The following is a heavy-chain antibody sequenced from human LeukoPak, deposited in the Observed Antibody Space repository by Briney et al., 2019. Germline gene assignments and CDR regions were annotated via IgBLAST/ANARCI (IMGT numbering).Heavy chain of an antibody. CDR1: GFTFSIYS. CDR2: ISSTSDNI. V-gene: IGHV3-21*01. J-gene: IGHJ3*02. CDR3: TRRTAFDI. Sequence: GGSLRLSCAASGFTFSIYSMNWVRQASGKGLEWVSSISSTSDNIYYADSVKGRFTISRGNAKKSLYLQMNNLRAEDTAVYYCTRRTAFDIWGQGTMITVSS.